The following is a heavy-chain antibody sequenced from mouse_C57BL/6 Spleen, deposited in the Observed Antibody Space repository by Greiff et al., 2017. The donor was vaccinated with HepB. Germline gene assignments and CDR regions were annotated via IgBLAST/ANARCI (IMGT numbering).Heavy chain of an antibody. CDR3: ARGGYYDYLYWYFDV. CDR1: GYTFTSYW. J-gene: IGHJ1*03. D-gene: IGHD2-4*01. CDR2: IHPNSGST. V-gene: IGHV1-64*01. Sequence: VQLQQSGAELVKPGASVKLSCKASGYTFTSYWMHWVKQRPGQGLEWIGMIHPNSGSTNYNEKFKSKATLTVDKSSSTAYMQRSSLTSEDSAVYYCARGGYYDYLYWYFDVWGTGTTVTVSS.